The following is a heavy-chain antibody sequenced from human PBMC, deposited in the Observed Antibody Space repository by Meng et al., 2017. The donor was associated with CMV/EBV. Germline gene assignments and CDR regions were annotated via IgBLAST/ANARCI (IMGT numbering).Heavy chain of an antibody. V-gene: IGHV3-21*01. Sequence: GESLKISCAASGFTFSSYSMNWVRQAPGKGLEWVSSISSSSSYIYYADSVKGRFTISRDNAKNLLYLQMNSLRAEDTAVYYCARDLGPYNWNYVGVVQGAKDYWGQGTLVTVSS. CDR1: GFTFSSYS. CDR2: ISSSSSYI. D-gene: IGHD1-7*01. CDR3: ARDLGPYNWNYVGVVQGAKDY. J-gene: IGHJ4*02.